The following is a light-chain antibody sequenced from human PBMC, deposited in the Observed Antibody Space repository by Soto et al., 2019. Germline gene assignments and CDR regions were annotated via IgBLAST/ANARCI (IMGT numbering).Light chain of an antibody. CDR2: EVP. J-gene: IGLJ2*01. Sequence: QSALTQPPSVSGSPGQSVTISCTGTSSDIGNYNRVSWYQQPPGTAPKLMIYEVPNRPSGVPDRFSGSKSGNLASLTITGLQAEDEAYYHYNSYTTDSRGVFGGGTKLTVL. V-gene: IGLV2-18*02. CDR3: NSYTTDSRGV. CDR1: SSDIGNYNR.